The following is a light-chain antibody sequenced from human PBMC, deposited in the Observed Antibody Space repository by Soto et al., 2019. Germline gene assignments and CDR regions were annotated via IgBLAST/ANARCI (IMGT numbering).Light chain of an antibody. CDR3: EQYDSTPPT. Sequence: EIVLTQSPGTLSLSPGDRATLSCRASQSVNSNYLAWYQRKPGQAPRLLIYGASNRATDIPYRFSASGSGTDFTLTITRLEAEAFAVSHCEQYDSTPPTFGQGTKVEVK. CDR2: GAS. V-gene: IGKV3-20*01. CDR1: QSVNSNY. J-gene: IGKJ1*01.